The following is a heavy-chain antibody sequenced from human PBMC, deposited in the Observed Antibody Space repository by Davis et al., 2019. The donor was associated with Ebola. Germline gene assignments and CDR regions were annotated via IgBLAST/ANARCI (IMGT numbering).Heavy chain of an antibody. CDR2: IIPILGIA. Sequence: AASVKVSCKASGGTFSSYAISWVRQAPGQGLEWMRRIIPILGIANYAQKFQGRVTITADKSTSTAYMELSSLRSEDTAVYYCARQGATGMLFDPWGQGALVTVSS. V-gene: IGHV1-69*04. CDR3: ARQGATGMLFDP. J-gene: IGHJ5*02. D-gene: IGHD1-26*01. CDR1: GGTFSSYA.